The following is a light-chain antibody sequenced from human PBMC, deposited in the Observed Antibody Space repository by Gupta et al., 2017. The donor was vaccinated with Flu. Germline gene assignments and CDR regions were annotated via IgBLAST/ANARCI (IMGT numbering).Light chain of an antibody. V-gene: IGKV3-15*01. CDR1: QSVSSN. J-gene: IGKJ2*01. Sequence: EIVMTQSPATLSVSPGERATLSCRASQSVSSNLAWYQQKPGQAPRLLIFGASFRATGTPPRFSGSGYETELTLTISSRQSEDFAVYYCQQYKNWPPYIFGQGTKLEIK. CDR3: QQYKNWPPYI. CDR2: GAS.